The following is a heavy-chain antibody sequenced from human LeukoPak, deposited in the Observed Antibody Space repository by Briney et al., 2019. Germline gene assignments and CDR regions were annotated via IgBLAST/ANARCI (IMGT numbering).Heavy chain of an antibody. D-gene: IGHD2-15*01. CDR3: ARQVEDIVVVVAATPHYGMDV. CDR2: IDPSDSYT. Sequence: GESLRISCKGSGYSFTIYWISWVRQMPGKGLEWMGRIDPSDSYTNYSPSFQGHVTISADKSISTAYLQWSGLKASDTAMYYCARQVEDIVVVVAATPHYGMDVWGKGTTVTVSS. J-gene: IGHJ6*04. CDR1: GYSFTIYW. V-gene: IGHV5-10-1*01.